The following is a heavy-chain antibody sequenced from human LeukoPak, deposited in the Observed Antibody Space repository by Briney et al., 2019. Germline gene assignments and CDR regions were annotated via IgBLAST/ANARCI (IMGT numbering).Heavy chain of an antibody. D-gene: IGHD6-6*01. CDR2: ISGSGGST. CDR1: GFTFSDHV. Sequence: GGSLRLSCAASGFTFSDHVMSWVRQAPGKGLEWVSAISGSGGSTYYADSVKGRFTISRDNARNSLYLQMNSLRAEDTAVYYCARGVYYFDYWGQGTLVTVSS. J-gene: IGHJ4*02. CDR3: ARGVYYFDY. V-gene: IGHV3-23*01.